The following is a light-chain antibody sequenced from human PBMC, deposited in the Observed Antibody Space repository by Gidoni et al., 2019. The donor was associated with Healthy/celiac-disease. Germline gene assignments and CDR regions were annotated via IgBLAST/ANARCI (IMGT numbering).Light chain of an antibody. V-gene: IGKV3-11*01. CDR3: QQRSNWPPSWT. CDR2: DAS. Sequence: EIGLTQSPATLSLSPGERATLSCRASQSVSSYLAWYQQKPGQAPRLLISDASNRATGIPARFSGSGSGTDFPLTISSLEPEDFAVYYCQQRSNWPPSWTFGQGTKVEIK. J-gene: IGKJ1*01. CDR1: QSVSSY.